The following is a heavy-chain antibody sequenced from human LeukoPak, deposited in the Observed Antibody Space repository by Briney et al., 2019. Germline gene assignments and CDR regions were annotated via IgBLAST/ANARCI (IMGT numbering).Heavy chain of an antibody. Sequence: GGSLRLSCAASGFTFSDYYMSWIRQAPGKGLEWVAFIRYDGSNKYYADSVKGRFTISRDNSKNTLYLQMNSLRAEDTAVYYCAGYYDFWSGTSYWGQGTLVTVSS. J-gene: IGHJ4*02. V-gene: IGHV3-30*02. D-gene: IGHD3-3*01. CDR3: AGYYDFWSGTSY. CDR2: IRYDGSNK. CDR1: GFTFSDYY.